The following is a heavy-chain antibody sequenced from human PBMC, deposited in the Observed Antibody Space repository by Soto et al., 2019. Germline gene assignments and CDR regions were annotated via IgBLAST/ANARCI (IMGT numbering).Heavy chain of an antibody. CDR3: ARFFSYITSPYYYGMDF. Sequence: PGESLKISCKGSGYSFTSYWISWVRQMPGKGLEWMGRIDPSDSYTNYSPSFQGHVTISADKSISTAYLQWSSLKASDTAMYYCARFFSYITSPYYYGMDFWGQGTTVTVSS. D-gene: IGHD1-20*01. V-gene: IGHV5-10-1*01. CDR1: GYSFTSYW. CDR2: IDPSDSYT. J-gene: IGHJ6*02.